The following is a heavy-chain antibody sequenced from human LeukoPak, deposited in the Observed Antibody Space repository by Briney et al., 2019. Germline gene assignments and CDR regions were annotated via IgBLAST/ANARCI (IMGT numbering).Heavy chain of an antibody. CDR1: GGSISSYY. CDR2: INHSGST. J-gene: IGHJ5*02. V-gene: IGHV4-34*01. Sequence: SETLSLTCTVSGGSISSYYWSWIRQPPGKGLEWIGEINHSGSTNYNPSLKSRVTISVDTSKNQFSLKLSSVTAADTAVYYCARYQLRQGHNWFDPWGQGTLVTVSS. D-gene: IGHD2-2*01. CDR3: ARYQLRQGHNWFDP.